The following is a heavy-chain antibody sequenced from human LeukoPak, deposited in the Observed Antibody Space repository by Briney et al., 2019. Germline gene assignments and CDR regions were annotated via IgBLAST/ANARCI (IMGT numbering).Heavy chain of an antibody. CDR1: GGSISSSSYH. D-gene: IGHD1-1*01. CDR3: ARHTTTPDY. J-gene: IGHJ4*02. CDR2: IYYTGVT. V-gene: IGHV4-39*01. Sequence: SETLSLTCAVSGGSISSSSYHWGWIRQAPGKGLEWIGTIYYTGVTYYSPSLSSRVTISLDTSRNQFSLKLTSVTAADTAVYFCARHTTTPDYWGQGTLVTVSS.